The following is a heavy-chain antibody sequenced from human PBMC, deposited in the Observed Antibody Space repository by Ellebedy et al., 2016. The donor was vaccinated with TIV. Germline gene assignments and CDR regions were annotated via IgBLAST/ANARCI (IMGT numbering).Heavy chain of an antibody. V-gene: IGHV1-18*01. CDR2: ISAYNGNT. Sequence: AASVKVSCKASGYTFTSYGISWVRQAPGQGLEWMGWISAYNGNTNSAQKLQGRVTMTTDTSTSTAYMELRSLRSDDTAVYYCARELLWFGESFYGLDVWGQGTTVTVSS. CDR3: ARELLWFGESFYGLDV. J-gene: IGHJ6*02. CDR1: GYTFTSYG. D-gene: IGHD3-10*01.